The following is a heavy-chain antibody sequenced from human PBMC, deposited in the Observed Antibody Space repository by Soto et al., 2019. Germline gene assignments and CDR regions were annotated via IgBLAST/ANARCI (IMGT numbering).Heavy chain of an antibody. CDR1: GGTFSDYA. V-gene: IGHV1-69*01. D-gene: IGHD1-26*01. CDR3: PRTIGSSFFYFDF. J-gene: IGHJ4*02. CDR2: LIPVLGST. Sequence: QVQLVQSGAEVKKPGASVKVSCKASGGTFSDYAISWERQAPGHGLEWMGGLIPVLGSTHYAQRFQGRLTITAIPSSTPAYMALSSLRSDDTAVYYCPRTIGSSFFYFDFWGPGTQVTVSS.